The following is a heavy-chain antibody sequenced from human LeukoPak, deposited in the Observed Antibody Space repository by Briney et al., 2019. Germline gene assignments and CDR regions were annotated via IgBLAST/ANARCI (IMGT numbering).Heavy chain of an antibody. Sequence: SETLSLTCTVSGGSISSYYWSWIRQPAGKGLEWIGRIYTSGSTNYNPSLKSRVTISVDKSKNQFSLKLSSVTAADTAVYYCAREVAAAGYYYYYYMDVWGKGTTVTVYS. V-gene: IGHV4-4*07. CDR1: GGSISSYY. CDR2: IYTSGST. J-gene: IGHJ6*03. D-gene: IGHD6-13*01. CDR3: AREVAAAGYYYYYYMDV.